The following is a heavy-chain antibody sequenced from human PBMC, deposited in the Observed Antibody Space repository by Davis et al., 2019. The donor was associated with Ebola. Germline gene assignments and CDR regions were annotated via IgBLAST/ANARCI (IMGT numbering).Heavy chain of an antibody. CDR1: GFTVSSNY. V-gene: IGHV3-53*01. Sequence: GGSLRLSCAASGFTVSSNYMSWVRQAPGKGLEWVSVIYSGGSTYYADSVKGRFTISRDNSKNTLYLQMNSLRAEDTAVYYCAKERPVGATPDAFDIWGQGTMVTVSS. CDR2: IYSGGST. CDR3: AKERPVGATPDAFDI. J-gene: IGHJ3*02. D-gene: IGHD1-26*01.